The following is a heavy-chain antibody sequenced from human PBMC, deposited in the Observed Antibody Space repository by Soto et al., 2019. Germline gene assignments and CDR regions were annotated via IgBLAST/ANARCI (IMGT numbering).Heavy chain of an antibody. J-gene: IGHJ4*02. CDR2: IYYSGST. CDR1: GGSISSYY. CDR3: ARWNSWFGGSYVDY. V-gene: IGHV4-59*08. D-gene: IGHD1-26*01. Sequence: LSLTCTVSGGSISSYYWSWIRQPPGKGLEWIGSIYYSGSTLYNPSLKSRVTISVDTSKNHFSLRLYSVTAADTALYFCARWNSWFGGSYVDYWGQGALVTVSS.